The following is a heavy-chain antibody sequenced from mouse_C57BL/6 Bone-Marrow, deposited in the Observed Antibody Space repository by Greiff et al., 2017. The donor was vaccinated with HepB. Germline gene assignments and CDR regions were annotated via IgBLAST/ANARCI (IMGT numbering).Heavy chain of an antibody. V-gene: IGHV1-80*01. CDR3: ARGPYYYGSSYWCFDV. D-gene: IGHD1-1*01. Sequence: LVESGAELVKPGASVKISCKASGYAFSSYWMNWVKQRPGKGLEWIGQIYPGDGDTNYNGKFKGKATLTADKSSSTAYMQLSSLTSEDSAVYFCARGPYYYGSSYWCFDVWGTGTTVTVSS. CDR2: IYPGDGDT. J-gene: IGHJ1*03. CDR1: GYAFSSYW.